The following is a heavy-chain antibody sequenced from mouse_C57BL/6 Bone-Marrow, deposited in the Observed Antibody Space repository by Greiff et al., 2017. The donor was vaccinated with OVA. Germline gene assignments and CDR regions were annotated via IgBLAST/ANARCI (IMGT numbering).Heavy chain of an antibody. Sequence: QVQLQQSGAELVRPGASVTLSCKASGYTFTDYEMHWVKQTPVHGLEWIGAIDPETGGTAYNQKFKGKAILTADKSSSTAYMELRSLTSEDSAVYYCTDYYGSLSDYWGQGTTLTVSS. D-gene: IGHD1-1*01. CDR1: GYTFTDYE. V-gene: IGHV1-15*01. J-gene: IGHJ2*01. CDR3: TDYYGSLSDY. CDR2: IDPETGGT.